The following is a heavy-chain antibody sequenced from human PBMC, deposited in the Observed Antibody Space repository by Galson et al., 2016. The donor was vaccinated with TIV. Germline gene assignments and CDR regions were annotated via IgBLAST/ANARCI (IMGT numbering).Heavy chain of an antibody. CDR2: NKYDGSVA. CDR1: GFTFEDYA. J-gene: IGHJ4*02. CDR3: ARDPVETTPFDW. V-gene: IGHV3-74*01. Sequence: SLRLSCAASGFTFEDYAMHWVRQAPGKGLEWVTSNKYDGSVADYADFVKGRFTVSRDNAKNTLFLQMNSLTEEDTAVYYCARDPVETTPFDWWGQGTLVSVSS. D-gene: IGHD1-26*01.